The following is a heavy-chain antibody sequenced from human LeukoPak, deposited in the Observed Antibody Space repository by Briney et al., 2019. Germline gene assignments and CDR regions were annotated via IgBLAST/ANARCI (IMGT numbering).Heavy chain of an antibody. D-gene: IGHD5-18*01. CDR1: GFTFSDYY. CDR2: ISSSGSTI. V-gene: IGHV3-11*04. Sequence: PGGSLRLSCAASGFTFSDYYMSWIRQAPGTGLEWVSYISSSGSTIYYADSVKGRFTISRDNAKNSLYLQMNSLRAEDTAVYYCARCNVDTAMAIGRFDYWGQGTLVTVSS. CDR3: ARCNVDTAMAIGRFDY. J-gene: IGHJ4*02.